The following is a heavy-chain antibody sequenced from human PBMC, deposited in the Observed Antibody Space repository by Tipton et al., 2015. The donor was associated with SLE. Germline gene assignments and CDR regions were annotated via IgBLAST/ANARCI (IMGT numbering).Heavy chain of an antibody. J-gene: IGHJ4*02. CDR2: INHSGST. CDR3: AGRELPISTQY. CDR1: GGSFSGYY. Sequence: LRLSCAVYGGSFSGYYWSWIRQPPGKGLEWIGEINHSGSTNYNPSLKSRVTISVDTSKNQFSLKLSSVTAADTAVYYCAGRELPISTQYWAQGTLFAVSS. D-gene: IGHD3-3*02. V-gene: IGHV4-34*01.